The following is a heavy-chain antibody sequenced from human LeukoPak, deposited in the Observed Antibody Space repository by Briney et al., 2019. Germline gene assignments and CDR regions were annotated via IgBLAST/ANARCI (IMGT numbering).Heavy chain of an antibody. CDR2: IYYSGST. CDR1: GGSISSSSYY. Sequence: SETLSLTCTVSGGSISSSSYYWGWIRQPPGKGLEWIGSIYYSGSTYYNPSLKSRVTISVDTSKNQFSLKLSSVTAADTAVYYCARFAYGGGYCSGGSCYPNFDYWGQGTLVTVSS. J-gene: IGHJ4*02. V-gene: IGHV4-39*01. D-gene: IGHD2-15*01. CDR3: ARFAYGGGYCSGGSCYPNFDY.